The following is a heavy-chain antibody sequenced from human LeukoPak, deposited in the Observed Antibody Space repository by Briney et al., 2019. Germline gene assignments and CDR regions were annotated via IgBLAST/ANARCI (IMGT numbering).Heavy chain of an antibody. CDR1: GFTFSSYG. V-gene: IGHV3-30*02. D-gene: IGHD5-18*01. CDR3: AKGGIQLWDYYYYYMDV. J-gene: IGHJ6*03. Sequence: GGSLRLSCAASGFTFSSYGMHWVRQDPGKGLEWVAFIRYDGSNKYYADSVKGRFTISRGNSKNTLYLQMNSLRAEDTAVYYCAKGGIQLWDYYYYYMDVWGKGTTVTISS. CDR2: IRYDGSNK.